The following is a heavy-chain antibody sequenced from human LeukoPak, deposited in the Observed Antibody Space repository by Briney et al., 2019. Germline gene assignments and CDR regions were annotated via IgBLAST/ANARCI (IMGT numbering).Heavy chain of an antibody. D-gene: IGHD2-15*01. V-gene: IGHV4-39*01. CDR1: GGSISSSNHY. J-gene: IGHJ4*02. CDR3: ARLRCSGDRCKSAWDDY. CDR2: IYYSGST. Sequence: SETLSLTCTVSGGSISSSNHYWGWIRQPPGRGLEWVGTIYYSGSTAYNPSLEGRVTISVDTSKNQFSLKLRSVTAADTAVYYCARLRCSGDRCKSAWDDYWGQGILVTVSS.